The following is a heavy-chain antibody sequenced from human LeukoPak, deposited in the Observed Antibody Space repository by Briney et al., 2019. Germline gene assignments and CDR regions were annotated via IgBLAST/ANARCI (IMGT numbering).Heavy chain of an antibody. CDR1: GFTFSKAW. Sequence: PGGSLRLSCAASGFTFSKAWMTWVRQAPGKGLEWVGRIKSKTDGGTTGYAAPVKGRFTISRDDSRKTLYLQMNSLKSADTAVYYCTTRRYWGQGTLVAVSS. V-gene: IGHV3-15*01. CDR2: IKSKTDGGTT. J-gene: IGHJ4*02. CDR3: TTRRY.